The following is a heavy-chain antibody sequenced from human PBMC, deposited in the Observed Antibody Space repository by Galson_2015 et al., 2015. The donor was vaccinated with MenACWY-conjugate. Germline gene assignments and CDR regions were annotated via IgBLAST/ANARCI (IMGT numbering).Heavy chain of an antibody. V-gene: IGHV3-21*01. D-gene: IGHD6-13*01. CDR2: ISATSATI. J-gene: IGHJ5*02. CDR3: ARTAGSVPP. Sequence: KGLEWVSSISATSATIYYADSVEGRFTISRDNAKNSLYLQMNSLRAEDTAVYYCARTAGSVPPWGLGTLVTVSS.